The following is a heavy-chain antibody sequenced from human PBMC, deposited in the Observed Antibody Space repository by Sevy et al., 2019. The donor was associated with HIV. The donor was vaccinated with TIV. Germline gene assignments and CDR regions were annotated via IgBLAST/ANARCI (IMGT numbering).Heavy chain of an antibody. CDR2: ISSSGSTI. CDR1: GFTFSSYE. CDR3: ARDEYKTMIVVVGSPFGMDV. J-gene: IGHJ6*02. D-gene: IGHD3-22*01. Sequence: GGSLRLSCAASGFTFSSYEMNWVRQAPGKGLEWVSYISSSGSTIYYADSVKGRFTISRDNAKNSLYLQMNSLRAEDTAVYYCARDEYKTMIVVVGSPFGMDVWGQGTTVTFSS. V-gene: IGHV3-48*03.